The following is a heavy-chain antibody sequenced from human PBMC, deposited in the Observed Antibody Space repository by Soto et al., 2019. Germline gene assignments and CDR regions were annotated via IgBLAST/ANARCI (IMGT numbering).Heavy chain of an antibody. D-gene: IGHD6-25*01. Sequence: PGGSLRLSCAASGFNFGDYAMHWVRQAPGKGLEWVSGISWNSGDTDYVDSVKGRFTISRDNAKNSLYLQMNSLRPEDTAFYYCAKDRIAARGFAFDYWGQGTLVTVSS. CDR1: GFNFGDYA. CDR2: ISWNSGDT. V-gene: IGHV3-9*01. CDR3: AKDRIAARGFAFDY. J-gene: IGHJ4*02.